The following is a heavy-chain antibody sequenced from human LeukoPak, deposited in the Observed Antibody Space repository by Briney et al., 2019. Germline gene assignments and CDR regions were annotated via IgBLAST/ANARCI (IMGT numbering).Heavy chain of an antibody. CDR2: ISSSGSTI. CDR3: ARSPAIYYYMDV. V-gene: IGHV3-11*01. CDR1: GVTFSDYY. J-gene: IGHJ6*03. Sequence: GGSLRLSCAASGVTFSDYYMNWIRQAPGKGLEWVSYISSSGSTIYYADSVKGRFTISRDNAKNSLYLQMNSLRAEDTAVYYCARSPAIYYYMDVWGKGTTVTVSS.